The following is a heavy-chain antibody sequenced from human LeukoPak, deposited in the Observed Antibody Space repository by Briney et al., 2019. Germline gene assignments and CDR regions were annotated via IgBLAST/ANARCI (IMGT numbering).Heavy chain of an antibody. D-gene: IGHD3-16*01. CDR1: GGSISSSTYY. CDR3: VRGSTLRHYQY. V-gene: IGHV4-39*01. CDR2: IYYSGST. Sequence: SETLSLTCTVSGGSISSSTYYWGWIRRPPGKGLEWIGSIYYSGSTYYNPSLKSRVTLSVDTAKIQFSLKLSSVTAADTAVYYCVRGSTLRHYQYWGRGTLVTVSS. J-gene: IGHJ4*02.